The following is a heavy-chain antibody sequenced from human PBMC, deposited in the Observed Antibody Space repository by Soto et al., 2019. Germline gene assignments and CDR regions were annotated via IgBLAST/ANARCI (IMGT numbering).Heavy chain of an antibody. V-gene: IGHV3-30-3*01. CDR3: ARVVSYYLHY. Sequence: GGSLRLSCAASGFTFSSYAMHWVRQAPGKGLEWVAVISYDGSNKYYADSVKGRFTISRDNSKNTLYLQMNSLRAEDTAVYYCARVVSYYLHYRGQGTLVTVSS. CDR1: GFTFSSYA. CDR2: ISYDGSNK. J-gene: IGHJ4*02.